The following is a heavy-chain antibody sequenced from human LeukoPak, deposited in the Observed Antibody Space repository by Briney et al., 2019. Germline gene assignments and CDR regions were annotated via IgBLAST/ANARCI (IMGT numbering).Heavy chain of an antibody. CDR1: GFTFSDYF. CDR3: ARGTYWFDP. Sequence: GGSLRLSCAASGFTFSDYFMSWTRQAPEKGLEWVSYIGPSSDNINYADSVKGRFTISRDNAKDTLYLQMNRLRAEDAAVYYCARGTYWFDPWGQGTLVTVSS. V-gene: IGHV3-11*06. CDR2: IGPSSDNI. J-gene: IGHJ5*02.